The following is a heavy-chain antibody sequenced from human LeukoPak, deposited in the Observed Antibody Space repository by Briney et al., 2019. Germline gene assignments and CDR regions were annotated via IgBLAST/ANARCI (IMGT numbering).Heavy chain of an antibody. J-gene: IGHJ5*02. Sequence: SETLSLTCTVSGGSISSNRYYWGWIRQPPGKGLEWIGNIHYSGSTYYNPSLKTRVTISEDTSKNQFSLKLSSVTAADTAVYYCARANVVVVANEVWFDPWGQGTLVTVSS. CDR1: GGSISSNRYY. D-gene: IGHD2-2*01. V-gene: IGHV4-39*07. CDR2: IHYSGST. CDR3: ARANVVVVANEVWFDP.